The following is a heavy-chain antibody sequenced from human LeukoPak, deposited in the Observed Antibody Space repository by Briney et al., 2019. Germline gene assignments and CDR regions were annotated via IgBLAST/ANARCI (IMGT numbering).Heavy chain of an antibody. J-gene: IGHJ4*02. CDR1: GFTFSNYI. CDR2: ISSSGITI. D-gene: IGHD5-12*01. CDR3: AREMGGYPFDY. Sequence: GGSLRLSCAASGFTFSNYIMHWVRQAPGKGLEWVSYISSSGITIYYADSVKGRFTISRDNAKNSLYLQMNSLRAEDTAVYYCAREMGGYPFDYWGQGTLVTVSS. V-gene: IGHV3-48*04.